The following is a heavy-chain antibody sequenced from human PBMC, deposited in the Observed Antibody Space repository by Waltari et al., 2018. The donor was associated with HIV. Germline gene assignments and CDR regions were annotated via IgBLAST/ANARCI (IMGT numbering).Heavy chain of an antibody. CDR1: GFTFSSYS. V-gene: IGHV3-21*01. J-gene: IGHJ4*02. D-gene: IGHD6-6*01. Sequence: EVQLVESGGGLVKPGGSLRLSCAASGFTFSSYSMNWVRQAPGKGLEWVSSISSSSSYIYYADSVKCRFTISRDNAKNSLYLQMNSLRAEDTAVYYCARGGGIAARPFDYWGQGTLVTVSS. CDR2: ISSSSSYI. CDR3: ARGGGIAARPFDY.